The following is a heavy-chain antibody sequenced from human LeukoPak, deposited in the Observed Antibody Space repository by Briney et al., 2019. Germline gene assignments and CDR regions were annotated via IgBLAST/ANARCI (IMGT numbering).Heavy chain of an antibody. J-gene: IGHJ4*02. CDR1: AFSFSSYS. Sequence: PRGALILSCAAAAFSFSSYSMNWVRQAPGEGLEEFSYIISTSSTVYYAGSVMGRFTISTDNAKNSLYLQMNSLIDEETAAYYYSREIPQLGVDYWGQGTLVTVSS. V-gene: IGHV3-48*02. CDR3: SREIPQLGVDY. D-gene: IGHD6-13*01. CDR2: IISTSSTV.